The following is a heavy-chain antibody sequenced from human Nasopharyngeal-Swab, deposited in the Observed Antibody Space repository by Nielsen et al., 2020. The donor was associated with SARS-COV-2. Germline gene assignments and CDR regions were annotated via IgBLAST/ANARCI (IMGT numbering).Heavy chain of an antibody. V-gene: IGHV5-51*01. CDR3: ARLRGDYYYGMDV. CDR2: IYPGDSDT. J-gene: IGHJ6*02. Sequence: GGSLRPSWKASGYSSTSYWIGWVRQMPGKGLEWMGIIYPGDSDTRYSPSLQGQVTISADKSITTAYLQWSSLKASDTAMYYCARLRGDYYYGMDVWGQGTTVTVSS. CDR1: GYSSTSYW. D-gene: IGHD3-16*01.